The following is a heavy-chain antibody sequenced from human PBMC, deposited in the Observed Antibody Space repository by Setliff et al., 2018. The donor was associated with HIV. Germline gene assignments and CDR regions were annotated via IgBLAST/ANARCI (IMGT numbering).Heavy chain of an antibody. CDR1: GFTFSNSW. D-gene: IGHD4-17*01. V-gene: IGHV3-74*01. CDR2: INSDGSST. CDR3: VRESLTTVSSY. J-gene: IGHJ4*02. Sequence: PGGSLRLSCAASGFTFSNSWMNWVRQAPGKGLVWVSRINSDGSSTTYADSVKGRFTISRDNAKNTLYLQMNSLRAEDTAVYYCVRESLTTVSSYWGQGTPVTVSS.